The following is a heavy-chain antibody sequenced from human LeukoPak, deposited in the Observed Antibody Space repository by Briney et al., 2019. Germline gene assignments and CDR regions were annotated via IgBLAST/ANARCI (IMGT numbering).Heavy chain of an antibody. CDR1: GFTFRRYW. Sequence: GGSLRLSCAAAGFTFRRYWMHWVRQAPGKGLEWVSRINSDGSRTTYADSVKGRFIISRDKAKNTLYLQMMTLRGEDTAVYYCGRGSGGYGDYDSRRELDYWGQGTLVTVSS. CDR3: GRGSGGYGDYDSRRELDY. D-gene: IGHD4-17*01. CDR2: INSDGSRT. V-gene: IGHV3-74*01. J-gene: IGHJ4*02.